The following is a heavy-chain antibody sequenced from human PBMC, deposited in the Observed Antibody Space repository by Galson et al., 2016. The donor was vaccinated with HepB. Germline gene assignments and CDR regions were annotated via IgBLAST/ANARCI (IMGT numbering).Heavy chain of an antibody. D-gene: IGHD6-13*01. CDR1: GVTFSTSA. V-gene: IGHV1-58*01. J-gene: IGHJ4*02. Sequence: SVKVSCKASGVTFSTSAVQWVRQARGQHLEWIGWIVAGNGDTKYAQKFQERVTITRDMSTRTAYMELSSLTSEDTAVYNCAARGNSWPYYWGQGTLVTVSS. CDR3: AARGNSWPYY. CDR2: IVAGNGDT.